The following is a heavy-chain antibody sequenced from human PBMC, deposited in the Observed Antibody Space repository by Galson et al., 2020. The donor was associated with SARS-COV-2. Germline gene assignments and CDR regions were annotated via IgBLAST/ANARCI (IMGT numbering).Heavy chain of an antibody. J-gene: IGHJ6*02. CDR2: ISSSSSYI. V-gene: IGHV3-21*01. Sequence: GGSLRLSCAASGFTFSSYSMNWVRQAPGKGLEWVSSISSSSSYIYYADSVKGRFTISRDNAKNSLYLQMNSLRAEDTAVYYCARGAPWGYAVGYYYYYGMDVWGQGTTV. D-gene: IGHD1-26*01. CDR1: GFTFSSYS. CDR3: ARGAPWGYAVGYYYYYGMDV.